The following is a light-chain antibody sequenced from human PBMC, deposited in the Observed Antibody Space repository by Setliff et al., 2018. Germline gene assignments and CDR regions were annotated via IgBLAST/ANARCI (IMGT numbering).Light chain of an antibody. Sequence: QSVLTQPPSASGSPGQSVTISCTGTSRDVGGYNFVSWYQQHPGKAPKLIISEVTERPSGVPDRFSGSKSGNTASLTVSGLQTEDEADYYCGSYTSTSTLFVFGSGTKVTV. CDR1: SRDVGGYNF. CDR3: GSYTSTSTLFV. J-gene: IGLJ1*01. CDR2: EVT. V-gene: IGLV2-8*01.